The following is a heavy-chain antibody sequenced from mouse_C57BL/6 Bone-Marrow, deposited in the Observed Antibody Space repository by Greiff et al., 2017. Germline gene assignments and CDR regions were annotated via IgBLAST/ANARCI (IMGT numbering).Heavy chain of an antibody. CDR2: ISNGGGST. V-gene: IGHV5-12*01. J-gene: IGHJ3*01. D-gene: IGHD1-1*01. CDR3: ARHEYYGSSPWFAY. Sequence: DVKLVESGGGLVQPGGSLKLSCAASGFTFSDYYMYWVRQTPEKRLEWVAYISNGGGSTYYPDTVQGRFTISRDNAKNTLYLQMSRLKSEDTAMYYCARHEYYGSSPWFAYWGQGTLVTVSA. CDR1: GFTFSDYY.